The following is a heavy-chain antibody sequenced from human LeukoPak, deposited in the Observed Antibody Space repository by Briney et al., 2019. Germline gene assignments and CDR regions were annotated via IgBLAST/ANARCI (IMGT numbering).Heavy chain of an antibody. CDR1: GFTFRSHW. CDR3: ARESVIDCSGGSCFLY. Sequence: AGGSLRLSCEGSGFTFRSHWMSWVRQAPGKGLEWVANIHQYGGEKYYVDSVRGRFSISRDNAKNSLYLEMNSLRAEDTAVYYCARESVIDCSGGSCFLYWGQGTLVTVSS. CDR2: IHQYGGEK. V-gene: IGHV3-7*01. D-gene: IGHD2-15*01. J-gene: IGHJ4*02.